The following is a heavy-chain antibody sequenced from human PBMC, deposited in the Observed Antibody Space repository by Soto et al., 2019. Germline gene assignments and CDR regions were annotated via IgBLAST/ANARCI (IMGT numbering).Heavy chain of an antibody. J-gene: IGHJ5*02. D-gene: IGHD2-15*01. CDR2: ITGIDGRT. CDR1: GFTFGDYA. CDR3: AKDRGPYCSGGICYPPSWFDP. V-gene: IGHV3-23*01. Sequence: GGSLRLSCVGSGFTFGDYAMIWVRQAPGKGLEWVSSITGIDGRTYYADSVKGRFTISRDNPKNTLYLQMNNLRAEDTAMFYCAKDRGPYCSGGICYPPSWFDPWGQGTQVAVSS.